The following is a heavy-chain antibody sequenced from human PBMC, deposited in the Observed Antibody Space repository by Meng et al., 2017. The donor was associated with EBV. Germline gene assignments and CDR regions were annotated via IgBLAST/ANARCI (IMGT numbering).Heavy chain of an antibody. CDR1: GHTVTSDG. CDR2: ISAYKGNP. J-gene: IGHJ4*02. Sequence: VQSCAERERPGASVKVSFKASGHTVTSDGTSWMRQAPGQGLDWMGWISAYKGNPNNAQKLQGRVTMTTDTTTNTAYMELRDLRSDDTAVYYCARGLDYFDYWGQGTLVTVSS. V-gene: IGHV1-18*01. CDR3: ARGLDYFDY.